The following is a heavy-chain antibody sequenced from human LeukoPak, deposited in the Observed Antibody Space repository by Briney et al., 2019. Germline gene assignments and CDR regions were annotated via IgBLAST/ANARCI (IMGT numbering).Heavy chain of an antibody. D-gene: IGHD6-13*01. J-gene: IGHJ6*02. CDR1: GYTFTGYY. CDR2: INPSSGGT. V-gene: IGHV1-2*02. CDR3: ARDSPHSSSWYGLLPIDYYYYYGMDV. Sequence: ASVKVSCKASGYTFTGYYMHWVRQAPGQGLEWMGWINPSSGGTNYAQKFQGRVTMTRDTSISTAYMELSRLRSDDTAVYYCARDSPHSSSWYGLLPIDYYYYYGMDVWGQGTTVTVSS.